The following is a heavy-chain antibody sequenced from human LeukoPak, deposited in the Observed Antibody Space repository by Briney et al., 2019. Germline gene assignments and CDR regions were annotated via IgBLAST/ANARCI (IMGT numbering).Heavy chain of an antibody. V-gene: IGHV3-66*01. CDR2: IYSGGST. CDR3: AGDGNGDYVGY. CDR1: GFTFSSYS. Sequence: GGSLRLSCAASGFTFSSYSMNWVRQAPGKGLEWVSVIYSGGSTYYADSVKGRFTISRDNSKNTLYLQMNSLRAEDTAVYYCAGDGNGDYVGYWGQGTLVTVSS. D-gene: IGHD4-23*01. J-gene: IGHJ4*02.